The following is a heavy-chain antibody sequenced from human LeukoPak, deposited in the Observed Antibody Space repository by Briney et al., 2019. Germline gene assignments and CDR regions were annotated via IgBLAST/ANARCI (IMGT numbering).Heavy chain of an antibody. CDR3: ARAGDSSSSYYYYYMDV. CDR1: GGSISSYY. V-gene: IGHV4-4*07. D-gene: IGHD6-13*01. Sequence: PSETLSLTSTVSGGSISSYYWSWIRQPAGKGLEWIGRIYTSGSTNYNPSLKSRVTMSVDTSKNQFSLKLSSVTAADTAVYYCARAGDSSSSYYYYYMDVWGKGTTVTVSS. J-gene: IGHJ6*03. CDR2: IYTSGST.